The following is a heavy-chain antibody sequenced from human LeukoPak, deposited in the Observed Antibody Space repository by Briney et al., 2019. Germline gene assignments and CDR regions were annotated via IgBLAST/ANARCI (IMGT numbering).Heavy chain of an antibody. CDR3: ARGGYGANDDAFDI. CDR1: GFTFSSYS. D-gene: IGHD4-23*01. Sequence: GGSLRLSCAASGFTFSSYSMNWVRQAPGKGLEWVSYISSSTNTIYYADSVKGRFTISRDNAKNSLFLQMNSLRDEDAAVYYCARGGYGANDDAFDIWGQGTMVTVSS. V-gene: IGHV3-48*02. J-gene: IGHJ3*02. CDR2: ISSSTNTI.